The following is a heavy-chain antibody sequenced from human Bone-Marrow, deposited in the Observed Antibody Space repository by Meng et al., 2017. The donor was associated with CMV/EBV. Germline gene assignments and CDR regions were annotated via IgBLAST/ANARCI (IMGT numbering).Heavy chain of an antibody. J-gene: IGHJ6*02. V-gene: IGHV3-21*01. Sequence: GESLKISCAASGFTLSYYSMNWIRQAPGKGLEWVSSISGGSTYIYYVDSVKGRFTISRDNAKNSLHLLMNSLRAEDTAVYYCASWSPESHGKDVWGQGNTVTVSS. D-gene: IGHD2-15*01. CDR3: ASWSPESHGKDV. CDR2: ISGGSTYI. CDR1: GFTLSYYS.